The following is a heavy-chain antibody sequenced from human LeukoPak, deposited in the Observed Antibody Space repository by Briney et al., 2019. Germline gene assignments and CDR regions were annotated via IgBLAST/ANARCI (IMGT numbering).Heavy chain of an antibody. CDR2: ISSSSSTI. J-gene: IGHJ4*02. Sequence: GGSLRLSCAASGFTFSTYSMNWVRQAPGKGLEWVSYISSSSSTIYYADSVKGRFTISRDNAKNSLYLQMNSLRAEDTAVYYCARGSTYYDSSGQVPFDYWDQGTLVTVSS. CDR3: ARGSTYYDSSGQVPFDY. CDR1: GFTFSTYS. D-gene: IGHD3-22*01. V-gene: IGHV3-48*01.